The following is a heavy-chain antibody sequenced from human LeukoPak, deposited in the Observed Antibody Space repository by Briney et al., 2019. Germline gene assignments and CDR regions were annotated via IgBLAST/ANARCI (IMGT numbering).Heavy chain of an antibody. V-gene: IGHV4-39*07. D-gene: IGHD6-19*01. J-gene: IGHJ4*02. CDR3: ARSSSGWYNFDY. CDR1: GGSISSTNYY. Sequence: PSETLSLTCTVSGGSISSTNYYWAWIRQPPGKGLEWIGSMYSSGSTYYNPSLKSRVTISVDTSKNQFSLKLSSVTAADTAVYYCARSSSGWYNFDYWGQGTLVTVSS. CDR2: MYSSGST.